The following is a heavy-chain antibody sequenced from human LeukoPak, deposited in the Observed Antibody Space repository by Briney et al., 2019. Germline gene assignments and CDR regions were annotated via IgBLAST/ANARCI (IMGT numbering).Heavy chain of an antibody. Sequence: GGSLRLSCAASGFTFSSYSMNWVRQAPGKGLEWVSYISSSSSTIYYADSVKGRFTISRDNAQNSLYLQMNNLRAEDTAGYYCARSQIYSSGWYCSYWGQGTLVTVSS. J-gene: IGHJ4*02. CDR3: ARSQIYSSGWYCSY. CDR1: GFTFSSYS. CDR2: ISSSSSTI. V-gene: IGHV3-48*01. D-gene: IGHD6-19*01.